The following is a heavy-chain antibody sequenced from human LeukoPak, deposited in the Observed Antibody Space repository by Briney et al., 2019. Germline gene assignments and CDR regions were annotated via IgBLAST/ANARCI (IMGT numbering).Heavy chain of an antibody. Sequence: GGSLRLSCAASGFTFSSYSMNWVRQAPGKGLEWVSYISSSSSTIYYADSVKGRFTISRDNAKNSLYLQMNSLRAEDTAVYYCARPGIAVAGTSPPLDYWGQGTLVTVSS. CDR1: GFTFSSYS. J-gene: IGHJ4*02. CDR3: ARPGIAVAGTSPPLDY. V-gene: IGHV3-48*04. D-gene: IGHD6-19*01. CDR2: ISSSSSTI.